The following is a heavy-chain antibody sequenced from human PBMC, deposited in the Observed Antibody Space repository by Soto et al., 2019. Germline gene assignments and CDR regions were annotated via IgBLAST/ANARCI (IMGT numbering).Heavy chain of an antibody. CDR2: IQNSGNA. CDR3: ARDGTSSYGLDV. CDR1: GDSISSYY. D-gene: IGHD2-2*01. Sequence: QVQLQESGPGLVKPSETLSLTCSVSGDSISSYYWSWIRQSAGKGLEWIGRIQNSGNAYYNPSLEGRVTIPEDTSKNQFSLKVSSVTAADTAVYYCARDGTSSYGLDVWGQGTTVTVSS. V-gene: IGHV4-4*07. J-gene: IGHJ6*02.